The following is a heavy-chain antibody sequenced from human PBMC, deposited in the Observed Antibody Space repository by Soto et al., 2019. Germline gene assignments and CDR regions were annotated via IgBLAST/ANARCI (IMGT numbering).Heavy chain of an antibody. CDR2: IQHSGTS. CDR1: GDSISSSYY. V-gene: IGHV4-38-2*01. Sequence: PSETLSLTCAVSGDSISSSYYWGWIKKTPEKGLEWIGRIQHSGTSNYNPSLKSRVTISGDTSKNQFSLKSSSVTAADTAVYYCARGRSTPVVATAPNWFDPWGQGTLVTVSS. CDR3: ARGRSTPVVATAPNWFDP. D-gene: IGHD2-2*01. J-gene: IGHJ5*02.